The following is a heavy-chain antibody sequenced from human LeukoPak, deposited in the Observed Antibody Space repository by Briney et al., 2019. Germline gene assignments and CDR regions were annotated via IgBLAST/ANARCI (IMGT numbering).Heavy chain of an antibody. J-gene: IGHJ4*02. CDR1: GDSFSSNSVA. CDR3: TRDLGIAVASD. D-gene: IGHD6-19*01. CDR2: TYYRSKWYN. V-gene: IGHV6-1*01. Sequence: SQTLSLTCAISGDSFSSNSVAWNWIRQSPSRGLEWLGRTYYRSKWYNNYALSVNSRITISPDTSKNQLSLQLNSVTPEDTAVYYCTRDLGIAVASDWGQGTLVTVSS.